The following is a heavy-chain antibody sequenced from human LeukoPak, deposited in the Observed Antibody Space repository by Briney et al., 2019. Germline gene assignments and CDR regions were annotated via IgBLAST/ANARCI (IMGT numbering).Heavy chain of an antibody. J-gene: IGHJ4*02. D-gene: IGHD6-19*01. Sequence: SETLSLTCTVSGGSLSGYYWSWIRQHPGKGLEWIGYIYYSGSTYYNPSLKSRVTISVDTSKNQFSLKLSSVTAADTAVYYCARGRDEYSSGWYGYGHYYFDYWGQGTLATVSS. V-gene: IGHV4-31*03. CDR1: GGSLSGYY. CDR3: ARGRDEYSSGWYGYGHYYFDY. CDR2: IYYSGST.